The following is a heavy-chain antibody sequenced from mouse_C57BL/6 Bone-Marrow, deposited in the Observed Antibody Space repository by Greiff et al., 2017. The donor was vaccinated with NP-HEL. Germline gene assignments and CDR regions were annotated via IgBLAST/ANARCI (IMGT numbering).Heavy chain of an antibody. D-gene: IGHD2-5*01. J-gene: IGHJ3*01. Sequence: VQLQQSGPVLVKPGASVKMSCKASGYTFTDYYMNWVKQSHGKSLEWIGVINPYNGGTSYNQRFKGKATLTVDKSSSTAYMELNSLTSEDSAVYYCASWVYYSNPFAYWGQGTLVTVSA. V-gene: IGHV1-19*01. CDR3: ASWVYYSNPFAY. CDR2: INPYNGGT. CDR1: GYTFTDYY.